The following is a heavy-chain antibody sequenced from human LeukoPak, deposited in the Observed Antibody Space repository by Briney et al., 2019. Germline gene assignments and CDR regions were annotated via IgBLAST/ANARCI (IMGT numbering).Heavy chain of an antibody. CDR2: IDWDADK. Sequence: SGPTLVNPTQTLTLTCSFSGVPLSTRGMCVSRIRQPPGKALECLASIDWDADKYYSTSLKTRPTISKDTSKNQVVLTMTNMDPVDTASYYCARMGWGRYPNFFDYWGQGILVTVSS. CDR3: ARMGWGRYPNFFDY. J-gene: IGHJ4*02. D-gene: IGHD3-16*01. CDR1: GVPLSTRGMC. V-gene: IGHV2-70*11.